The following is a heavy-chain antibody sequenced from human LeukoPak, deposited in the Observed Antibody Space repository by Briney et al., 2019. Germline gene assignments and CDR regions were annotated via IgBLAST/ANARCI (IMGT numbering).Heavy chain of an antibody. D-gene: IGHD2/OR15-2a*01. Sequence: SETLSLTCTVSGGSISGGSYYWSWIRQPPGKGLEWIGYIYYSGSTKYNLSLKSRVTISVDTSKNQLSLKLSSVTAADTAVYYCAREEYGLFDYWGQGTLVTVSS. CDR1: GGSISGGSYY. CDR3: AREEYGLFDY. V-gene: IGHV4-61*01. CDR2: IYYSGST. J-gene: IGHJ4*02.